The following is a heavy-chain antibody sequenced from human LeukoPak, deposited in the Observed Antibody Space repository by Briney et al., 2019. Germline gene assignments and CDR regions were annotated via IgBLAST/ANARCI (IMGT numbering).Heavy chain of an antibody. V-gene: IGHV4-34*01. Sequence: SETLSLTCAVYGGSFSGYYWSWIRQPPGKGLEWIGEINHSGSTNYNPSLKSRVTISVDTSKNQFSLKLSSVTAADTAMYYCAKRKYCSSTSCYHFDYWGQGTLVTVSS. CDR2: INHSGST. CDR1: GGSFSGYY. CDR3: AKRKYCSSTSCYHFDY. D-gene: IGHD2-2*01. J-gene: IGHJ4*02.